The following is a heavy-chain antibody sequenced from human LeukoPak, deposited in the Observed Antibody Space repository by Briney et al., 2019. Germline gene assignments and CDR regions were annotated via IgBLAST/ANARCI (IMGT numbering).Heavy chain of an antibody. CDR1: GYIFTSYW. Sequence: GESLKISCKGSGYIFTSYWIGWVRQMPGKGLGWMGIIYPGDSDTRYSPSFHGQVTITADKSISTAYLQWSSLKASDTAMYYCARRGYSYGQHFVLDYWGQGTLVTVSS. D-gene: IGHD5-18*01. CDR2: IYPGDSDT. CDR3: ARRGYSYGQHFVLDY. V-gene: IGHV5-51*01. J-gene: IGHJ4*02.